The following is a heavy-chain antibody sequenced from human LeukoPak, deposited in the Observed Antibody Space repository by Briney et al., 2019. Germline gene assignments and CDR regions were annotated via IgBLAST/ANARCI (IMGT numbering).Heavy chain of an antibody. D-gene: IGHD3-3*01. CDR2: IYPGESDT. CDR1: GYSLTSYW. CDR3: ARQRGVVDNRFDP. V-gene: IGHV5-51*01. Sequence: GESLKISCKGSGYSLTSYWIGWVRQMPGKGLEWMGIIYPGESDTRYGLFFQGQVNISAEKSMSTAYLKWSSLKASDTAMYYCARQRGVVDNRFDPWGQGTLVTVSS. J-gene: IGHJ5*02.